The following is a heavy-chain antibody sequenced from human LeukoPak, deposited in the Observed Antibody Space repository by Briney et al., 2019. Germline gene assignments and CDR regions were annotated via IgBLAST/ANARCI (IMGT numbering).Heavy chain of an antibody. D-gene: IGHD1-26*01. CDR1: GGSFSGYY. CDR3: ARGLCEPVGEHDY. CDR2: INHSGST. Sequence: SETLSLTCAVYGGSFSGYYRSWIRQPPGKGLEWIGEINHSGSTNYNPSLKSRVTISVDTSKNQFSLKLSSVTAADTAVYYCARGLCEPVGEHDYWGQGTLVTVSS. V-gene: IGHV4-34*01. J-gene: IGHJ4*02.